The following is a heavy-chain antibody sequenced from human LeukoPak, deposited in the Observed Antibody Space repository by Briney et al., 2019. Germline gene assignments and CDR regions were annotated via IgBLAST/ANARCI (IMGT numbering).Heavy chain of an antibody. J-gene: IGHJ2*01. V-gene: IGHV4-30-4*01. D-gene: IGHD3-22*01. Sequence: SQTLSLTCTVSGGSISSGDYYCSWIRQPPGKGLEWIGYIYYSGNTYYNPSLKSRVTISVDTSKNQFSLNLSSVTAADTAVYYCARDGVSSGSGYFDLWGRGTLVTVSS. CDR1: GGSISSGDYY. CDR3: ARDGVSSGSGYFDL. CDR2: IYYSGNT.